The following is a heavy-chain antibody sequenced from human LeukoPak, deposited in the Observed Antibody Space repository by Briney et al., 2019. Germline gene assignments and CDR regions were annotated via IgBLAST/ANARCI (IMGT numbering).Heavy chain of an antibody. V-gene: IGHV3-23*01. CDR3: AKGYCTSTSCYRFDY. CDR1: GFIFSSYA. CDR2: ISGSGAST. J-gene: IGHJ4*02. Sequence: GGSLRLSCAASGFIFSSYAMTWVRQAPGKGLEWVSTISGSGASTYYADSVKGRFTISRDNSKNTLYVQMSSLRAEDTAIYYCAKGYCTSTSCYRFDYWGQGTLVTVSS. D-gene: IGHD2-2*01.